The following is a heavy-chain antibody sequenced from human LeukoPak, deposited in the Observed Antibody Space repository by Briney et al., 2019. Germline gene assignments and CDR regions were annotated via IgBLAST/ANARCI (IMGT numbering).Heavy chain of an antibody. J-gene: IGHJ2*01. Sequence: GGSLRLSCAASGFTVSSNYMSWVRQAPGKGLEWVSGISGSGGSTDYADSVKGRFTISRDNSKNTLSLQVNSLRAEDTAIYYCAKESAGWNFDLWGRGALVTVSS. CDR1: GFTVSSNY. V-gene: IGHV3-23*01. CDR2: ISGSGGST. D-gene: IGHD6-13*01. CDR3: AKESAGWNFDL.